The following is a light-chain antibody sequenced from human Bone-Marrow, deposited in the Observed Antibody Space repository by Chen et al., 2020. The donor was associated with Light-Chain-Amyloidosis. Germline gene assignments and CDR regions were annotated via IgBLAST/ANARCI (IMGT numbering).Light chain of an antibody. V-gene: IGLV3-10*01. CDR2: EDS. CDR3: YSTDGGGDHRGV. CDR1: ALPRKY. Sequence: YALPQPPSVSVSPGQTARIPSSGNALPRKYAYWYQQKSGQAPVLVIYEDSKRPSGIPERFSGSNSGTMATFTISGAQVEDEADYYCYSTDGGGDHRGVFGGGTKLTVL. J-gene: IGLJ3*02.